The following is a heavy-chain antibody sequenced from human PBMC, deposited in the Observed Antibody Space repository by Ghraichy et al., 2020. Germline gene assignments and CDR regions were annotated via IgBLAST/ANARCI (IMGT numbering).Heavy chain of an antibody. CDR2: INSAGTGT. CDR1: GFTFSKFW. CDR3: ASPELDY. V-gene: IGHV3-74*01. J-gene: IGHJ4*02. Sequence: GGSLRLSCAASGFTFSKFWMHWVRQGPGKGLVWVSCINSAGTGTSYADSVKGRFTISRDNAKNTVYLQMNSLRAEDTAVYYCASPELDYWGQGILVTVSS.